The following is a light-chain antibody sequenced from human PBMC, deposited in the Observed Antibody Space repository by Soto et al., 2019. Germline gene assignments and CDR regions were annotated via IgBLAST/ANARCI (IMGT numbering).Light chain of an antibody. CDR1: QTVRNNY. CDR3: QHRMNWPLT. Sequence: EIVMTQSPDTLSVSPGARAPLSCRARQTVRNNYLAWYQQKPGQAPRLLIYDASSRATGIPARFSGSGSETDFTLTISSLEPEDFAVYYCQHRMNWPLTFGQGTRLEIK. CDR2: DAS. V-gene: IGKV3D-20*02. J-gene: IGKJ5*01.